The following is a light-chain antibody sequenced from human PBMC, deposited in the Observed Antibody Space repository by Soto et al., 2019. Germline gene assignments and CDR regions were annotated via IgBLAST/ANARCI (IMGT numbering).Light chain of an antibody. V-gene: IGLV1-51*01. CDR3: GTWDSGLSARV. CDR1: SSNIGNNY. Sequence: QSVLTQPPSVSAAAGQKVTISCSGSSSNIGNNYVSWYQQLPGTAPKLLIYDNNKRPSGIPDRFSGSKSGTSATLGITGLQTGDEADYYCGTWDSGLSARVFGTGTKVTVL. CDR2: DNN. J-gene: IGLJ1*01.